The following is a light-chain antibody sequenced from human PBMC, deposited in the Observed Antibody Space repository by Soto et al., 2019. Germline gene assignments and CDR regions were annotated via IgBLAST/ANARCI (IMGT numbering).Light chain of an antibody. CDR1: SNDVGAYKY. CDR3: SSFTGPTTLDV. CDR2: GVS. Sequence: LTQPASVSGSPGQSVTISCTGTSNDVGAYKYVSWYQKHPGKAPKLMIYGVSNRPSGISDRFSGSKSGNTAFLTISGLQPEDEADYFCSSFTGPTTLDVFGTGTKGTVL. J-gene: IGLJ1*01. V-gene: IGLV2-14*03.